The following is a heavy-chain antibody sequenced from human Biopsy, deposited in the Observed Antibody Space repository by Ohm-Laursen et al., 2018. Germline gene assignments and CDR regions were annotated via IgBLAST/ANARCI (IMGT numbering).Heavy chain of an antibody. Sequence: GSLRLSCTASGFTVSTTYMSWVRQAPGKGLEWVGRIKSKTGGGTIDYAASVKGRFSISRDDSKNTLYLQMNSLKTEDTAVYYCLSNWLDPWGQGTLVTVSS. J-gene: IGHJ5*02. V-gene: IGHV3-15*01. CDR3: LSNWLDP. CDR1: GFTVSTTY. CDR2: IKSKTGGGTI.